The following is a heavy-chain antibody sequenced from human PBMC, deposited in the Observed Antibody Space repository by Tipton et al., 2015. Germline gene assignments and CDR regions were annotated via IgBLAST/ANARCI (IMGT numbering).Heavy chain of an antibody. CDR3: VRQIFLFEPLPNWFDP. D-gene: IGHD3-3*01. CDR1: GDSISTKSYH. V-gene: IGHV4-39*01. CDR2: INNSGST. Sequence: TLSLTCIVSGDSISTKSYHWGWIRQPPGKGLEWIGTINNSGSTYYNPSLKSRVTMFVDASKNELSLKLTSVTAADTAVYYCVRQIFLFEPLPNWFDPWGQGTLVTVSS. J-gene: IGHJ5*02.